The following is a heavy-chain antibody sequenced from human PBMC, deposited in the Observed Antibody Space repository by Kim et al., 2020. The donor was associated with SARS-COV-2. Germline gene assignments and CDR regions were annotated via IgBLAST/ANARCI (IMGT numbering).Heavy chain of an antibody. CDR3: ARDRYYYGSGSYPDY. Sequence: DAVKGRFTISRDNSKNTLYLQMNSLRAEDTAVYYCARDRYYYGSGSYPDYWGQGTLVTVSS. V-gene: IGHV3-30*07. D-gene: IGHD3-10*01. J-gene: IGHJ4*02.